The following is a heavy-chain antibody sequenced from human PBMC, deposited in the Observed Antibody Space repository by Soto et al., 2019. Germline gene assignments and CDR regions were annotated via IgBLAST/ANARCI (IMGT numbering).Heavy chain of an antibody. CDR1: GYTLTSYW. J-gene: IGHJ5*02. D-gene: IGHD2-15*01. CDR3: ARGGPQVVHNWVDP. CDR2: IDPTDSYT. V-gene: IGHV5-10-1*01. Sequence: EVKLVQSGAEVKKPGESLRISCKGSGYTLTSYWINWVRQMPGKGLEWMGRIDPTDSYTNYNPSFQGHVTISADKSLSTAYLQWNSLRASDTATYYCARGGPQVVHNWVDPWGQGTLVTVSS.